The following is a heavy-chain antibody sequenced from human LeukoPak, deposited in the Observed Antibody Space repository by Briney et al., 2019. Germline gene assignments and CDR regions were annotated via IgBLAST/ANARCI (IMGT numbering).Heavy chain of an antibody. CDR1: GFTFSKHG. CDR2: ISPSGDIT. CDR3: AKVRSSGWYLDY. Sequence: GGSLRLSCAASGFTFSKHGMNWVRQAPGKGLEWVSGISPSGDITYYADSVKGRFTISRDNSKNTLYLQMNSLRAEDTAVYYCAKVRSSGWYLDYWGQGTLVTVSS. V-gene: IGHV3-23*01. J-gene: IGHJ4*02. D-gene: IGHD6-19*01.